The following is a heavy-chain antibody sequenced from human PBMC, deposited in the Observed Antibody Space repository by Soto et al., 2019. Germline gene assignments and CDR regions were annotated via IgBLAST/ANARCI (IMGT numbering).Heavy chain of an antibody. CDR3: ARDEMGGIAAAGTLFREYFQH. Sequence: ASVKVSCKASGGTFSSYTISWVRQAPGQGLEWMGRIIPILGIANYAQKFQGRVTITADKSTSTAYMELSSLRSEDTAVYYCARDEMGGIAAAGTLFREYFQHWGQGTLVTVSS. CDR1: GGTFSSYT. CDR2: IIPILGIA. D-gene: IGHD6-13*01. J-gene: IGHJ1*01. V-gene: IGHV1-69*04.